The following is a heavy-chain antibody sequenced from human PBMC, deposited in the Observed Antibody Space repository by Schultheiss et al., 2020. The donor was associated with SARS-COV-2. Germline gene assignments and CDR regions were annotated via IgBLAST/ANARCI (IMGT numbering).Heavy chain of an antibody. Sequence: SETLSITCTVSGGSISSYYWSWIRQPPGKGLEWIGYSYYSGSTNYNPSLKSRVTISVDTSKNQFSLKLSSVTAADTAVYYCTRSGSRAGTFDYWGQGTLVTVS. D-gene: IGHD6-19*01. CDR2: SYYSGST. J-gene: IGHJ4*02. CDR1: GGSISSYY. V-gene: IGHV4-59*08. CDR3: TRSGSRAGTFDY.